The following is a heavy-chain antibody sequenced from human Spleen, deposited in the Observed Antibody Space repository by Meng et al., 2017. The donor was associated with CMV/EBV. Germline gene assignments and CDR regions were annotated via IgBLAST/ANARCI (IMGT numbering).Heavy chain of an antibody. CDR2: ISAYNGNT. CDR3: ASSYCSSGSCYPYYFDY. CDR1: GYTFTSYG. D-gene: IGHD2-15*01. Sequence: ASVKVSCKASGYTFTSYGISWVRQAPGQGLEWMGWISAYNGNTRYPQKVQGRVTMTTDTSTSTAYMELRSLRSDDTAVYYCASSYCSSGSCYPYYFDYWGQGTLVTVSS. J-gene: IGHJ4*02. V-gene: IGHV1-18*01.